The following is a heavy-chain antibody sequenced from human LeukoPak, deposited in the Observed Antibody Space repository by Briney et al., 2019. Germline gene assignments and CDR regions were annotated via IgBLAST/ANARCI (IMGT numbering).Heavy chain of an antibody. CDR2: FDPEDGET. D-gene: IGHD6-19*01. CDR3: ATESGYSSGWYWFDP. J-gene: IGHJ5*02. Sequence: ASVKVSCKVSGYTLTELSMHWVRQAPGKGLEWMGGFDPEDGETIYAQKFQGSVTMTEDTSTDTAYMELSSLRSEDTAVYYCATESGYSSGWYWFDPWGQGTLVTVSS. V-gene: IGHV1-24*01. CDR1: GYTLTELS.